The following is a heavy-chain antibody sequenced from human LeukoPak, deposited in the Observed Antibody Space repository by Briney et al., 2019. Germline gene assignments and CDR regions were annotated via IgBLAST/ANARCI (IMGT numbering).Heavy chain of an antibody. V-gene: IGHV4-59*01. J-gene: IGHJ6*03. CDR3: ARRAAAVGTYYMDV. Sequence: PSETLSLTFTVSGGSISSYSWTWIRKPPGKGLEWIGYIYYSGGTNYNPSLKSRVTISVDTSKNQFSLKLNSVTAADTAVYYCARRAAAVGTYYMDVWGKGTTVTVSS. D-gene: IGHD6-13*01. CDR2: IYYSGGT. CDR1: GGSISSYS.